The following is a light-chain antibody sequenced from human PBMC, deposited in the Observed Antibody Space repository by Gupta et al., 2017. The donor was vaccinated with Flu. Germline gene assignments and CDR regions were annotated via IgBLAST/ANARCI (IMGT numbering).Light chain of an antibody. V-gene: IGKV2-30*02. CDR3: MQATHWLYT. Sequence: VTLGQPASISCRSSQSLVHSDGNTYLNWFQQRPGQSPRRLIYKVSNRDSGVPDRFSGSGAGTDFTLKISRVEAEDVGFYYCMQATHWLYTFGQGTKLEIK. CDR1: QSLVHSDGNTY. CDR2: KVS. J-gene: IGKJ2*01.